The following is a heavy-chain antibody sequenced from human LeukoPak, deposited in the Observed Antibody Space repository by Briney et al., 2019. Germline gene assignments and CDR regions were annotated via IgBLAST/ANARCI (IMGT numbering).Heavy chain of an antibody. CDR3: ATRGYSYGYPDY. Sequence: ASVKVSCKVSGYTLTELSMHWVRQAPGKGLEWMGGFDPEDGETIYAQKFQGRVTMTEDTSTDTAYMELSSLRSGDTAVYYCATRGYSYGYPDYWGQRTLVTVSS. CDR2: FDPEDGET. V-gene: IGHV1-24*01. D-gene: IGHD5-18*01. CDR1: GYTLTELS. J-gene: IGHJ4*02.